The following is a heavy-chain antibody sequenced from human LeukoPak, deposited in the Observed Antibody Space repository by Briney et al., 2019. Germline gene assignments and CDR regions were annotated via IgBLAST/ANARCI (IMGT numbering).Heavy chain of an antibody. Sequence: PSETLSLTCAVYGGSFSGYYWSWIRQPPGKGLEWIGEINHSGSTNYNPSLKSRVTISVDTSKNQFSLKLSSVTAADTAVYYCARGGIFVYTGVSFFDYWGQGTLVTVSS. D-gene: IGHD1-14*01. J-gene: IGHJ4*02. V-gene: IGHV4-34*01. CDR3: ARGGIFVYTGVSFFDY. CDR2: INHSGST. CDR1: GGSFSGYY.